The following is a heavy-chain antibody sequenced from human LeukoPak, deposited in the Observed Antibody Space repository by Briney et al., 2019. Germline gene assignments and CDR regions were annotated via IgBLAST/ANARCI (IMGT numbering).Heavy chain of an antibody. CDR3: ASGGWSYFDY. J-gene: IGHJ4*02. Sequence: SETLSLTCTVSGGSISSGSYYWSWIRQPAGKGLEWIGRIYTSGSTNYNPSLKSRVTISVDTSKNQFSLKLSSVTAADTAVYYCASGGWSYFDYWGQGTLVTVSS. CDR1: GGSISSGSYY. V-gene: IGHV4-61*02. D-gene: IGHD3-16*01. CDR2: IYTSGST.